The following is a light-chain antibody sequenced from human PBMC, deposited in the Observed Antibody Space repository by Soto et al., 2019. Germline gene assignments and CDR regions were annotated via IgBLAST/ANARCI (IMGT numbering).Light chain of an antibody. J-gene: IGKJ1*01. Sequence: DLQMTQSPSSLSASVGDRVTITCRASQGIRSDLGWYQQKPGKAPKRLIYSASSLESGVPSRFRGSGSGTEFTLTISSLQPEDFATYFCLQHNSYPRTFGQGTKVEVK. V-gene: IGKV1-17*01. CDR3: LQHNSYPRT. CDR2: SAS. CDR1: QGIRSD.